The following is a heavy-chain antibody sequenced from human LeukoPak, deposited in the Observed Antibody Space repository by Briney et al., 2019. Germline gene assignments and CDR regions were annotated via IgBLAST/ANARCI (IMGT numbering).Heavy chain of an antibody. V-gene: IGHV1-2*02. Sequence: ASVKVSCKASGYTFTGYYMHWVRQAPGQGLEWMGWINPNSGGTNYAQKFQGRVTMTRDTSISTAYMELSRLRSDDTAVYYCAREGGLVQHGDFRYWGQGTLVTVSS. D-gene: IGHD1-1*01. CDR3: AREGGLVQHGDFRY. CDR2: INPNSGGT. J-gene: IGHJ4*02. CDR1: GYTFTGYY.